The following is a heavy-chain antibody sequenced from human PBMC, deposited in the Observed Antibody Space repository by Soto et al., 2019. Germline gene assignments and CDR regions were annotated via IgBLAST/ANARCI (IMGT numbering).Heavy chain of an antibody. CDR1: GYTFTSYD. Sequence: QVQLVQSGAEVKKPGASVKVSCKASGYTFTSYDINWVRQATGQGLEWMGWMNPNSGNTGYAQKFQGRVTMTRNTSXXTAYMELSSRRSEDTAVYYCARVYKYSSSWYYLGYWGQGTLVTVSS. J-gene: IGHJ4*02. CDR2: MNPNSGNT. V-gene: IGHV1-8*01. CDR3: ARVYKYSSSWYYLGY. D-gene: IGHD6-13*01.